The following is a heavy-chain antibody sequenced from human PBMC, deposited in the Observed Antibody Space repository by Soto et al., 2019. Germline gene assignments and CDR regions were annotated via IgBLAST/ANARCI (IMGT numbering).Heavy chain of an antibody. Sequence: QVQLQESGPGLVKPSGTLSLTCAVSGDSVSGDKWWTWVRQPPGKGLAWIGEIHHRRRPNYKPSLKSTITMSVETSKNQFTVQLNSMTAADPAIRYWARGGDWKFDYWGQGSLVTVSS. CDR2: IHHRRRP. V-gene: IGHV4-4*02. J-gene: IGHJ4*02. CDR3: ARGGDWKFDY. D-gene: IGHD2-21*02. CDR1: GDSVSGDKW.